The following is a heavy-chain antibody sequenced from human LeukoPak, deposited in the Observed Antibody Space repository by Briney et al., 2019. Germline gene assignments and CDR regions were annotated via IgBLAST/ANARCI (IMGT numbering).Heavy chain of an antibody. J-gene: IGHJ4*02. V-gene: IGHV4-31*03. Sequence: SETLSLTCTVSGGSISSGGYYWSWIRQHPGKGQEWIGYIYYSGSTYYNPSLKSRVTISVDTSKNQFSLKLSSVTAADTAVYYCARSRGYSSSWYYFDYWGQGTLVTVSS. CDR3: ARSRGYSSSWYYFDY. CDR2: IYYSGST. CDR1: GGSISSGGYY. D-gene: IGHD6-13*01.